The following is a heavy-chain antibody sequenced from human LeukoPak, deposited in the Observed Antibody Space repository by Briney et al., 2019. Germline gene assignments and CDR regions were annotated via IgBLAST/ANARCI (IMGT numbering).Heavy chain of an antibody. D-gene: IGHD4-17*01. CDR2: IHYTGAT. J-gene: IGHJ2*01. Sequence: PSETLSLTCAVYGGSFRGYYWSWIRQPPGKGLEWIGEIHYTGATNYKPSLKSRVTISVDTSKNHFSLKLNSLTAADTAVYYCASQTSVTPSWYFDLWGRGTLVTVSS. V-gene: IGHV4-34*01. CDR3: ASQTSVTPSWYFDL. CDR1: GGSFRGYY.